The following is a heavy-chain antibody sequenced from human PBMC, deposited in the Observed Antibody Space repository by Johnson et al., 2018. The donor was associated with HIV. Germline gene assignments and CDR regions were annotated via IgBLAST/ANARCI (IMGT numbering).Heavy chain of an antibody. CDR3: AKARGIVGVTGAFDI. CDR2: ISYDGSNK. V-gene: IGHV3-30-3*01. CDR1: GFTLSSYA. Sequence: QVQLVESGGGVVQPGRSLRLSCAASGFTLSSYAMHWVRQAPGKGLEWVALISYDGSNKNYADSVKGRFTISRDNSKNTLYLQMNSLRAADTAVYYCAKARGIVGVTGAFDIWGQGTMVTVSS. D-gene: IGHD1-26*01. J-gene: IGHJ3*02.